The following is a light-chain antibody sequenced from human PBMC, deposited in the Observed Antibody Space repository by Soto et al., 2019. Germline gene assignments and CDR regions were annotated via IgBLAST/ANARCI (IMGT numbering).Light chain of an antibody. CDR2: GAS. Sequence: EIVMTQSPATLSVSPGERATLSCMASQSVSSNLAWYQQKPGQAPRLLIYGASTRATGIPARFSGSGSGTEFTLTISSLQSEDFAVYYCQQYNNWPPLTFGAGTKVDIK. V-gene: IGKV3-15*01. CDR3: QQYNNWPPLT. J-gene: IGKJ4*01. CDR1: QSVSSN.